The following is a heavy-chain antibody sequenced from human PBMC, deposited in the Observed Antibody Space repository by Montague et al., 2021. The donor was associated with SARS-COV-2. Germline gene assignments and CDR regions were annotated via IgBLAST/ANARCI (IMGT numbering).Heavy chain of an antibody. V-gene: IGHV3-23*01. CDR2: ISGSGGST. CDR1: GFTFSSYA. J-gene: IGHJ4*02. CDR3: AKDRSYRFLDY. D-gene: IGHD1-14*01. Sequence: SLSLACAASGFTFSSYAMSWVRQAPGKGLEWVSAISGSGGSTYYADSVKGRFTISRDNSKNTLYLQMNSLRAEDTAVYYCAKDRSYRFLDYWGQGTLVTVSS.